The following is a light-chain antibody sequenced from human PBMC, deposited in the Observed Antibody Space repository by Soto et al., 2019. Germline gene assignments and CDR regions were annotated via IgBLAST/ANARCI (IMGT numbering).Light chain of an antibody. Sequence: AIRMTQSPSSFSASTGDRVTITCRASQGISSYLAWYQQKPGKAPKLLIYAASTLQSGVPSRFSGSGSGTDFTLTNRCLPAEDFATYYRQQYYSYPWTFGQGTKVDIK. J-gene: IGKJ1*01. CDR1: QGISSY. CDR2: AAS. CDR3: QQYYSYPWT. V-gene: IGKV1-8*01.